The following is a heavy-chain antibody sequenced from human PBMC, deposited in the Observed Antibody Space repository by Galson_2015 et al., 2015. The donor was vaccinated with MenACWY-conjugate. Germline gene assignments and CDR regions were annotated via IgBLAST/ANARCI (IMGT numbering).Heavy chain of an antibody. CDR3: AKDIPRKITVAAPIDY. J-gene: IGHJ4*02. D-gene: IGHD6-19*01. CDR2: ISGRGGGT. V-gene: IGHV3-23*01. Sequence: PGKGLEWVSAISGRGGGTYYADSVKGRFTISRDNYKNTLYLQMNSLRAEDTAVYYCAKDIPRKITVAAPIDYWGQGTLVTVSS.